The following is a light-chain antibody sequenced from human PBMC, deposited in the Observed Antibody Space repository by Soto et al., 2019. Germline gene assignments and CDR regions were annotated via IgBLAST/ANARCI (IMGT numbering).Light chain of an antibody. CDR3: QQYGSFRWT. J-gene: IGKJ1*01. CDR1: QSVSSSY. V-gene: IGKV3-20*01. Sequence: IVLTQSPGTLSLSPGERATLSCRASQSVSSSYLAWYQQKPGQAPRLLIYGASSRATGIPDRFSGSGSGTDFTLTISRLEPEDFAGYYCQQYGSFRWTFGKGTKVEIK. CDR2: GAS.